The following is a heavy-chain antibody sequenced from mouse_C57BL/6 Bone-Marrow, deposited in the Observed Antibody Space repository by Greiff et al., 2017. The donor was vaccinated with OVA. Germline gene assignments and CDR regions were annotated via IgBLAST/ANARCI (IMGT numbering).Heavy chain of an antibody. J-gene: IGHJ1*03. D-gene: IGHD1-1*01. CDR2: ISYDGSN. CDR1: GYSITSGYY. CDR3: ARLYYGSSIYWYFDV. V-gene: IGHV3-6*01. Sequence: EVQVVESGPGLVKPSQSLSLTCSVTGYSITSGYYWNWIRQFPGNKLEWMGYISYDGSNNYNPSLKNRISITRDTSKNQFFLKLNSVTTEDTATYYCARLYYGSSIYWYFDVWGTGTTVTVSS.